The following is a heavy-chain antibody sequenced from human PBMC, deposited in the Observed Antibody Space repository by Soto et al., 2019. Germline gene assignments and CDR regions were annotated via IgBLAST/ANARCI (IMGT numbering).Heavy chain of an antibody. CDR1: GGTFSSYA. Sequence: GASVKVSCKASGGTFSSYAISWVRQAPGQGLEWMGGIIPILGIANYAQKFQGRVTITADKSTSTAYMELSSLRSDDTAVYYCARDRGGDGMDVWGQGTTVTVSS. V-gene: IGHV1-69*10. CDR3: ARDRGGDGMDV. CDR2: IIPILGIA. J-gene: IGHJ6*02. D-gene: IGHD3-16*01.